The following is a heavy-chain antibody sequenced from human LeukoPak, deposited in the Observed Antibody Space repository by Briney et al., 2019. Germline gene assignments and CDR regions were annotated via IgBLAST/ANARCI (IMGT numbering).Heavy chain of an antibody. CDR1: GGTFSSYA. CDR2: IIPIFGTA. D-gene: IGHD6-19*01. CDR3: ARSEQWLDYYYGMDV. Sequence: GASVKVSCKASGGTFSSYAISWVRQAPGQGLEWMGGIIPIFGTANYAQKFQGRVTITADESTSTAYMELSSLRSEDTAVYYCARSEQWLDYYYGMDVWGQGTTVTVSS. V-gene: IGHV1-69*13. J-gene: IGHJ6*02.